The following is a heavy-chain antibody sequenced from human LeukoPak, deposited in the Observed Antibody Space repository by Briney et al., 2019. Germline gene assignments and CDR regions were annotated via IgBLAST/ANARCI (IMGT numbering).Heavy chain of an antibody. J-gene: IGHJ6*03. Sequence: SETLSLTCTVSGGSISSGSYYWSWIRQPAGKGLEWIGRIYTSGSTNYNPSLKSRVTISVDTSKNQFSLKLSSVTAADTAVYYCARVSYGAYYYYYMGVWGKGTTVAVSS. CDR1: GGSISSGSYY. D-gene: IGHD1-26*01. V-gene: IGHV4-61*02. CDR3: ARVSYGAYYYYYMGV. CDR2: IYTSGST.